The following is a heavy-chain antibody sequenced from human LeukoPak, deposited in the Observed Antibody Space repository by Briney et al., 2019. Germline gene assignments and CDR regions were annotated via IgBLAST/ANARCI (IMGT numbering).Heavy chain of an antibody. V-gene: IGHV4-59*01. J-gene: IGHJ2*01. D-gene: IGHD5-18*01. CDR3: ARDLWNTANWYFDL. CDR1: GGSLSSYY. Sequence: PSETLSLTCTVSGGSLSSYYWSWIRQPPGKGLEWIGYIYTSGSTNYNPSLKSRVTMSVDTSKNQFSLKLSSVTAADTAVYYCARDLWNTANWYFDLWGRGALVTVSS. CDR2: IYTSGST.